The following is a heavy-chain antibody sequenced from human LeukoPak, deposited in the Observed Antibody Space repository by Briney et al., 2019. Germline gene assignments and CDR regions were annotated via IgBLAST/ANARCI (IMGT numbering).Heavy chain of an antibody. Sequence: SETLSLTCTVSGGSISSYYWSWIWQPPGKGLEWIGYIHYSGSSSHNPSLKSRVTMSVDTSKNRFSLKLSSVTAADTAVYYCARHLTVTGYGNDAFDIWGQGTKVTVSS. V-gene: IGHV4-59*08. CDR2: IHYSGSS. CDR3: ARHLTVTGYGNDAFDI. J-gene: IGHJ3*02. CDR1: GGSISSYY. D-gene: IGHD3-9*01.